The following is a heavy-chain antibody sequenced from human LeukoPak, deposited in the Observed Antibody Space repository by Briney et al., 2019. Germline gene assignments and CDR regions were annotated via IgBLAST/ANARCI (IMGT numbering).Heavy chain of an antibody. CDR1: GGSISSYY. CDR3: ARREGYCSSTSCYRGYYYYGMDV. CDR2: IYTSGST. Sequence: SETLSLTCTVSGGSISSYYWSWIRQPAGKGLEWIGRIYTSGSTNYNPSLKSRVTMSVDTSKNQFSLKLSSVTAADTAVYYCARREGYCSSTSCYRGYYYYGMDVWGQGTTVTVSS. J-gene: IGHJ6*02. V-gene: IGHV4-4*07. D-gene: IGHD2-2*01.